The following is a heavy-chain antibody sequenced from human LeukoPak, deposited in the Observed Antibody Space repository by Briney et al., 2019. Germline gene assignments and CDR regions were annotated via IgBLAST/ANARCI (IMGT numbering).Heavy chain of an antibody. CDR2: ISAYNGNT. V-gene: IGHV1-18*01. D-gene: IGHD5-18*01. Sequence: ASVKVSCKASGYTFTGYGISWVRQAPGQGLEWMGWISAYNGNTNYAQKLQGRVTMTTDTSTSTAYMELRSLRSDDTAVYYCARDRIQLWSKRFDYWGQGTLVTVSS. CDR3: ARDRIQLWSKRFDY. CDR1: GYTFTGYG. J-gene: IGHJ4*02.